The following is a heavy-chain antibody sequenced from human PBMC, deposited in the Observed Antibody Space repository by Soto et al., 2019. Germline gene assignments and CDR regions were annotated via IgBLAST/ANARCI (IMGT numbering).Heavy chain of an antibody. Sequence: SPGQGLEWMGWLSGYNKNTDYAEKVQGRVTMTTDTSASTAYMELRSLRSDDTALYFCARVSSRYDFWSGYESWGQGTLVTVSA. J-gene: IGHJ5*02. CDR2: LSGYNKNT. CDR3: ARVSSRYDFWSGYES. V-gene: IGHV1-18*01. D-gene: IGHD3-3*01.